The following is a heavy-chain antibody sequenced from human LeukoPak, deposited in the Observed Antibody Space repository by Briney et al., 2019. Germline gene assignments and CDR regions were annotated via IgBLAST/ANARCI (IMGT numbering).Heavy chain of an antibody. J-gene: IGHJ3*01. D-gene: IGHD2/OR15-2a*01. CDR1: GFTFSTYW. Sequence: PGGSPRLSCAASGFTFSTYWMSWVRRAPGKGLEWVANIKQDGSEKYYVDSVKGRFTISRDNTKNSLSLQMNSLRVEDTAVYYCARGGFYTDPDAFDVWGQGTMVTVSS. CDR3: ARGGFYTDPDAFDV. V-gene: IGHV3-7*04. CDR2: IKQDGSEK.